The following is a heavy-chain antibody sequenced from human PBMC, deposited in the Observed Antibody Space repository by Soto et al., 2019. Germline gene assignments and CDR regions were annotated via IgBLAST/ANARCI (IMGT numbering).Heavy chain of an antibody. V-gene: IGHV4-59*01. CDR1: GVSISSYF. Sequence: PSETLSLTCSASGVSISSYFWSWIRQPPGRGLEWIGYTYHRGSTNYSPSLKSRVAISLDTSENQFSLQVSSVTAADTAVYYCARIGGYHGPLDYWGQGTPVTVSS. CDR3: ARIGGYHGPLDY. CDR2: TYHRGST. J-gene: IGHJ4*02. D-gene: IGHD3-16*02.